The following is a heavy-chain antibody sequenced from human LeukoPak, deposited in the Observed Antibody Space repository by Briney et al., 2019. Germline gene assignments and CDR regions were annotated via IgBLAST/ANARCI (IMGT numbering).Heavy chain of an antibody. CDR3: ARVPYYDFWSGYGYGWFDP. J-gene: IGHJ5*02. CDR1: GGSISSGSYY. CDR2: IYTSGST. D-gene: IGHD3-3*01. Sequence: SETLSLTCTVSGGSISSGSYYWSWIRQPAGKGLEWIGRIYTSGSTNYNPSLKSRVTISVDTSKNQFSLKLSSVTAADTAVYYCARVPYYDFWSGYGYGWFDPWGQGTLVTVSS. V-gene: IGHV4-61*02.